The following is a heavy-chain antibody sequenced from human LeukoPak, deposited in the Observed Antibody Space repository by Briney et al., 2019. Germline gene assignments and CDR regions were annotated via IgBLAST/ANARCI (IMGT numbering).Heavy chain of an antibody. CDR3: ARLHYYGSGRGYFDY. V-gene: IGHV4-39*01. CDR2: IYYSGTT. CDR1: GGSISSTSYY. J-gene: IGHJ4*02. D-gene: IGHD3-10*01. Sequence: SETLPLTCTVSGGSISSTSYYWGWIRQPPGKGLEYIGSIYYSGTTYYNPSLKSRVTISVDTSKNQFSLKLTSVTAADTAAYHCARLHYYGSGRGYFDYWGQGALVTVSS.